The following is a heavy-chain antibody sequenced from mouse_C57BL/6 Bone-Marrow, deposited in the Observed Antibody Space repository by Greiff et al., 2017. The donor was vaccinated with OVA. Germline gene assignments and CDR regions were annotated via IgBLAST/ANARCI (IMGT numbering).Heavy chain of an antibody. D-gene: IGHD1-1*01. Sequence: EVQLQQSGPELVKPGASVKISCKASGYTFTDYYMNWVKQSHGKSLEWIGDINPNNGGTSYNQKFKGKATLTVDKSSSTAYMELRSLTSEDSAVYYCARSRYYYGRAGPWFAYWGQGTLVTVSA. CDR2: INPNNGGT. CDR1: GYTFTDYY. V-gene: IGHV1-26*01. CDR3: ARSRYYYGRAGPWFAY. J-gene: IGHJ3*01.